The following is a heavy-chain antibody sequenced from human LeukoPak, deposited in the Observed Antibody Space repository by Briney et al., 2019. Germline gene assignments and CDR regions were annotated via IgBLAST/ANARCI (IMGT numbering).Heavy chain of an antibody. V-gene: IGHV4-39*01. CDR3: ARGVWGSYRYTGSFDY. J-gene: IGHJ4*02. CDR1: GYSIGSSSYY. D-gene: IGHD3-16*02. Sequence: SETLSLTCTVSGYSIGSSSYYWGWIRQFPGKGLEWIGCVYYSGSTYYKPSLKSRVTISVDTSKNQFSLKLSSVTAADTAVYYCARGVWGSYRYTGSFDYWGQGTLVIVSS. CDR2: VYYSGST.